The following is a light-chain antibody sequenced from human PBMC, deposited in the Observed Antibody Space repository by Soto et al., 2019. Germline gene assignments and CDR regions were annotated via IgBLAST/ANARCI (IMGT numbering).Light chain of an antibody. CDR1: ERVAPN. V-gene: IGKV3-15*01. CDR3: QQYFEWPPMT. CDR2: GAS. J-gene: IGKJ1*01. Sequence: VMTQSPATLSVSPGERATLSCWASERVAPNLAWYQQKPGQAPRLLISGASTRAAGISDRFRGSGSGTEFTLTISSLRSEDSAIYYCQQYFEWPPMTFGQGTKVEI.